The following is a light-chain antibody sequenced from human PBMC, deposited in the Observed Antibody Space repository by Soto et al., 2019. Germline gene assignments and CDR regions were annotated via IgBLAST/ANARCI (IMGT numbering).Light chain of an antibody. Sequence: DIHITQSPGTLAASVGDTVTVTCRASQSVSGWLAWYQQKPGEAPKLLIYDASALPRGVPSRFSGSGSGTKFTLTIASLQPDDFATYYCQQYETFSGTFGPGTKVDIK. CDR2: DAS. CDR1: QSVSGW. J-gene: IGKJ1*01. CDR3: QQYETFSGT. V-gene: IGKV1-5*01.